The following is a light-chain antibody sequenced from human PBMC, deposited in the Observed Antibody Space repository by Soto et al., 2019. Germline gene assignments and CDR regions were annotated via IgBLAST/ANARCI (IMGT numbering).Light chain of an antibody. CDR1: SSNIGGYNV. CDR2: EGI. V-gene: IGLV2-23*01. Sequence: QSVLTQPASVSGSPGQSITISCSGTSSNIGGYNVVSWYQQHPGKAPKVIVYEGIKRPSGVSDRFSGSTSGNTASLTISGLQAEDEAEYYCCSYVGATTYVFGSGTKVTVL. CDR3: CSYVGATTYV. J-gene: IGLJ1*01.